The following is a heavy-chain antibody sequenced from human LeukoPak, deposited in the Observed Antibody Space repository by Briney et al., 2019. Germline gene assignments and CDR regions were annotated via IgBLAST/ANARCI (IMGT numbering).Heavy chain of an antibody. CDR3: ARYVIGPLVYYHYYGMDV. J-gene: IGHJ6*02. CDR2: INHSGST. Sequence: SETLSLTCAVYGGSFSGYYWSWIRQPPGKGLEWIGEINHSGSTNYNPSLKSRVTISVDTSKNQFSLKLSSVTAADTAVYYCARYVIGPLVYYHYYGMDVWGQGTTVTVSS. CDR1: GGSFSGYY. V-gene: IGHV4-34*01. D-gene: IGHD3-16*02.